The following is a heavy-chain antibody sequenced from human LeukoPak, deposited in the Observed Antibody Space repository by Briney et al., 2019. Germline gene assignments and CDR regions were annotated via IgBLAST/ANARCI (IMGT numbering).Heavy chain of an antibody. Sequence: SETLSLTCTVSGGSISSSSYYWGWIRQPPGKGLEWIGSIYYSGSTYYNPSLKSRVTISVDTSKNQFSLTLSSVTAADTAVYYCARRGWAYFDYWGQGTLVTVSS. V-gene: IGHV4-39*01. D-gene: IGHD1-26*01. CDR2: IYYSGST. CDR3: ARRGWAYFDY. J-gene: IGHJ4*02. CDR1: GGSISSSSYY.